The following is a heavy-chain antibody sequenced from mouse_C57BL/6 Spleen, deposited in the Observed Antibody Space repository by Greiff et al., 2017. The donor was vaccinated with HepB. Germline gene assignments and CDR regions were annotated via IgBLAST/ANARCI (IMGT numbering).Heavy chain of an antibody. D-gene: IGHD2-5*01. CDR1: GYTFTSYT. CDR3: SRSGYSKSYYYAMDY. J-gene: IGHJ4*01. Sequence: VQLQQSGAELARPGASVKMSCKASGYTFTSYTMHWVKQRPGQGLEWIGYINPSSGYTKYNQKFKDKATLTADKSSSTAYMQLSSLTSEDSAVYYCSRSGYSKSYYYAMDYWGQGTSVTVAS. V-gene: IGHV1-4*01. CDR2: INPSSGYT.